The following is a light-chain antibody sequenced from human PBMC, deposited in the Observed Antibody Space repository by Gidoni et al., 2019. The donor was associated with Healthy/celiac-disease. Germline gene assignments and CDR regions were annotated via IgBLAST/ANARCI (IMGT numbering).Light chain of an antibody. Sequence: SYELTQPPSVSVSPGQTARLTCCGDALPKKYAYCYQQKSGQAPVLVIYEDSKRPSGIPERFSGSSSGTMATLTISGTQVADEADYYCYSTDSSGKHRVFGGGTKLTAL. V-gene: IGLV3-10*01. CDR3: YSTDSSGKHRV. CDR1: ALPKKY. J-gene: IGLJ3*02. CDR2: EDS.